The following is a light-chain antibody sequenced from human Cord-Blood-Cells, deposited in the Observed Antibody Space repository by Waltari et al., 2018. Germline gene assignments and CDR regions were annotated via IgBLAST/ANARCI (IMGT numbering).Light chain of an antibody. V-gene: IGKV3-20*01. J-gene: IGKJ1*01. Sequence: EIVLTQSPGPLSLSPGQRATLSCRASQSVSSSYLAGYQQKPGQAPRLLIYGASSRATGIPDRSSGSGSGTDFTLTISRLEPEDFAVYYCQQYGSSPWTFGQGTKVEIK. CDR3: QQYGSSPWT. CDR2: GAS. CDR1: QSVSSSY.